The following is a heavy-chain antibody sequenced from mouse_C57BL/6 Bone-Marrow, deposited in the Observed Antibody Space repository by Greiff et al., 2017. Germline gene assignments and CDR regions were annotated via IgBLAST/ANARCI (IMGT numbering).Heavy chain of an antibody. CDR2: IDPENGDT. J-gene: IGHJ2*01. D-gene: IGHD2-5*01. CDR1: SFNIKDDY. CDR3: TSIVTTRYYFDY. V-gene: IGHV14-4*01. Sequence: EVKLMESGAELVRPGASVKLSCTASSFNIKDDYMHWVKQRPEQGLEWIGWIDPENGDTEYASKFQGKATITADTSSNTAYLQLSSLTSEDTAVYYCTSIVTTRYYFDYWGQGTTLTVSS.